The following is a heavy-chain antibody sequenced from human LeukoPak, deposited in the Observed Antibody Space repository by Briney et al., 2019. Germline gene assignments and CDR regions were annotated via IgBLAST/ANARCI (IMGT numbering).Heavy chain of an antibody. CDR1: GGSIRSYY. CDR3: ASGGWAHYYFDY. V-gene: IGHV4-59*01. CDR2: IYFSGSN. D-gene: IGHD6-19*01. J-gene: IGHJ4*02. Sequence: SETLSLTCTVSGGSIRSYYWSWIRQPPGKGLEWIGYIYFSGSNIYSPSLKSRVAISVDTPKNHFSLKLNSVTAADTAVYYCASGGWAHYYFDYWGQGSLVTVSS.